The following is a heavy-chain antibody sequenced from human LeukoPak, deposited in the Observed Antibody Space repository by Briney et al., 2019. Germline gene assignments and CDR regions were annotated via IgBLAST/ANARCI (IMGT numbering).Heavy chain of an antibody. CDR1: GGSISTYY. J-gene: IGHJ4*02. Sequence: PSETLSLTCTISGGSISTYYWNWIRQPPGKGLEWIGEINHSGTTNYNPSLKSRVTISVDTSKNQFSLKLSSVTAADTAVYYCAGRYYYDSSGYSRFDYWGQGTLVTVSS. CDR3: AGRYYYDSSGYSRFDY. V-gene: IGHV4-59*08. CDR2: INHSGTT. D-gene: IGHD3-22*01.